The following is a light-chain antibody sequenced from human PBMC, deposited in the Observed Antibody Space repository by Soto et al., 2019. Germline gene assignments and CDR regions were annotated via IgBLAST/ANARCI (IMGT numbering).Light chain of an antibody. CDR2: AAS. V-gene: IGKV3-15*01. CDR1: QSVTNK. Sequence: ETVMTQSPATLSVFPGERATLSCRASQSVTNKLAWYQQKPGQAPRLLIYAASTRATGIPARFSGSGSGTEFILTISSLQSEDFAVYYCQQYNNWPPYTFGQGTNVEIK. CDR3: QQYNNWPPYT. J-gene: IGKJ2*01.